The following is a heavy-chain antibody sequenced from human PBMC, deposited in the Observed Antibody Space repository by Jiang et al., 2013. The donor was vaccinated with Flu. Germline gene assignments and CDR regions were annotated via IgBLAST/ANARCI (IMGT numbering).Heavy chain of an antibody. V-gene: IGHV4-34*01. Sequence: LLKPSETLSLTCAVYGGSFSGYYWSWIRQSPGKGLGWIGEINHSGSTNYNPSLKSRVTMSVATSRNQFSLKLSSVTAADTAVYYCAREGGFRGYDLAYWGQGTLVTVSS. D-gene: IGHD5-12*01. J-gene: IGHJ4*02. CDR3: AREGGFRGYDLAY. CDR2: INHSGST. CDR1: GGSFSGYY.